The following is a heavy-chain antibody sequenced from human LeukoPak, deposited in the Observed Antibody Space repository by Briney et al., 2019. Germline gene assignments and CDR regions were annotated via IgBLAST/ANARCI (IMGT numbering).Heavy chain of an antibody. Sequence: PGGSLRLSCAASGFTFSSYAMSWVRQAPGKGLEWVSAISGSGGSTYYADSVKGRFTISRDNSKNTLYLQMNSLRAEDTAVYYCAKVLGYYNYYGMDVWGQGTTVTVSS. D-gene: IGHD3-3*01. J-gene: IGHJ6*02. V-gene: IGHV3-23*01. CDR1: GFTFSSYA. CDR3: AKVLGYYNYYGMDV. CDR2: ISGSGGST.